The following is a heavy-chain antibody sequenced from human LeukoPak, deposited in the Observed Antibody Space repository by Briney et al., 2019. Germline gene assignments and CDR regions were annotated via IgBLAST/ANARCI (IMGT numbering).Heavy chain of an antibody. CDR1: GGSFSGYY. J-gene: IGHJ6*03. D-gene: IGHD5-18*01. CDR3: ARGNTATNYYYYMDV. CDR2: INHSGST. Sequence: SETLSLTCAVYGGSFSGYYWSWIRQPPGKGLEWIGEINHSGSTNYNPSLKSRVTISVDTSKSQFSLKLSSVTAADTAVYYCARGNTATNYYYYMDVWGKGTTVTVSS. V-gene: IGHV4-34*01.